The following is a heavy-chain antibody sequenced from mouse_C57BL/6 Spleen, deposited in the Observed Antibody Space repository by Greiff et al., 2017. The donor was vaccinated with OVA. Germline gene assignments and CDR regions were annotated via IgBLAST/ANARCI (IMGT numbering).Heavy chain of an antibody. CDR3: TRKRVTGTDY. V-gene: IGHV1-15*01. CDR2: LDPETGGT. Sequence: QVQLQQSGAELVRPGASVTLSCKASGYTFTDYEMHWVKQTPVHGLEWIGALDPETGGTAYNQKFKGKAILTADKSSRTAYMELRSLTSEDSAVYYCTRKRVTGTDYWGQGTTLTVSS. J-gene: IGHJ2*01. D-gene: IGHD4-1*01. CDR1: GYTFTDYE.